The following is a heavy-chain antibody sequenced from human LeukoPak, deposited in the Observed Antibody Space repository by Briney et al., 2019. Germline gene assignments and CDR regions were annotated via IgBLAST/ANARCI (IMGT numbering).Heavy chain of an antibody. CDR1: GFTFSSYG. V-gene: IGHV3-30*18. D-gene: IGHD6-19*01. J-gene: IGHJ4*02. Sequence: GRSLRLSCAASGFTFSSYGIYWVRQAPGKGLEWVAVISYDGNNEYYADSVKGRFTISRDNSKSTLYLQMNSLRAKDTAVYYCAKDRSTGWYAGFDSWGQGTLVTVSS. CDR3: AKDRSTGWYAGFDS. CDR2: ISYDGNNE.